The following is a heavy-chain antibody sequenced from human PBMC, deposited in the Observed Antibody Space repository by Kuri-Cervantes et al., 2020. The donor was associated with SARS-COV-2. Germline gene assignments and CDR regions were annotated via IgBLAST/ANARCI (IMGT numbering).Heavy chain of an antibody. CDR1: GFTFSSYS. CDR3: ARDGSDDFWSGHELGMDV. J-gene: IGHJ6*02. Sequence: GGSLRLSCAASGFTFSSYSMNWVRQAPGKGLEWVSYISSSSSTIYYADSAKGRFTISRDNAKNSLYLQMNSLRDEDTAVYYCARDGSDDFWSGHELGMDVWGQGTTVTVSS. V-gene: IGHV3-48*02. D-gene: IGHD3-3*01. CDR2: ISSSSSTI.